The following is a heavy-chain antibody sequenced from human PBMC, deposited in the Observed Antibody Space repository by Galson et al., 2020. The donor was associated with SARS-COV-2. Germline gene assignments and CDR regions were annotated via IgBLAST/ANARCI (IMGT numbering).Heavy chain of an antibody. V-gene: IGHV3-74*01. CDR1: GFTFSNYW. CDR2: INSDGSST. D-gene: IGHD3-10*01. J-gene: IGHJ3*02. CDR3: ARELSVWFDDDAFDI. Sequence: GSLRLSCAASGFTFSNYWMHWVRQAPGKGLVWVSRINSDGSSTSYADSVKGRFTISRDNAKNTLYLQMNSLRAEDTAVYYCARELSVWFDDDAFDIWGQGTMVTVSS.